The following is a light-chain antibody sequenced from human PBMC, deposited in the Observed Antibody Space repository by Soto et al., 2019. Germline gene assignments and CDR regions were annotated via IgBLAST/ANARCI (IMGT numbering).Light chain of an antibody. CDR3: QQHKSYSPIT. V-gene: IGKV1-5*01. CDR1: QSILTW. Sequence: DIQMNESPAALSESGGERGTISGRVSQSILTWLAWYQQKPGKAPKLLIYDASNLQSGVPSRFSGSVSGTAFTLTIRSLQPDDFATSYCQQHKSYSPITFGQGTRLEI. CDR2: DAS. J-gene: IGKJ5*01.